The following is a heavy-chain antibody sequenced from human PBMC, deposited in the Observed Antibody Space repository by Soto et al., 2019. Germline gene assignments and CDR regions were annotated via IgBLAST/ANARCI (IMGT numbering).Heavy chain of an antibody. J-gene: IGHJ6*03. V-gene: IGHV3-64*01. CDR2: ISSNGGST. D-gene: IGHD3-3*01. CDR1: GFTFSSYA. CDR3: ARDGDYDFSGYMDV. Sequence: GGSLRLSCAASGFTFSSYAMHWVRQAPGKGLEYVSAISSNGGSTYYANSVKGRFTISRDNSKNTLYLQMGSLRAEDMAVYYCARDGDYDFSGYMDVWGKGTTVTVSS.